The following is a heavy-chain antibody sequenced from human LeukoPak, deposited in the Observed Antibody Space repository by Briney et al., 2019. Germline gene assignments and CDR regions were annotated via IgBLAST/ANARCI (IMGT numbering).Heavy chain of an antibody. Sequence: PGGSLRLSCAASGFTFSSYGMSWVRQAPGKGLEWVSAISGSGGSTYYADSVKGRFTISRDNSKNTLYLQMNSLRAEDTAVYYCARDHQQIDYFDYWGRGTLVTVSS. J-gene: IGHJ4*02. CDR3: ARDHQQIDYFDY. CDR1: GFTFSSYG. D-gene: IGHD3-22*01. CDR2: ISGSGGST. V-gene: IGHV3-23*01.